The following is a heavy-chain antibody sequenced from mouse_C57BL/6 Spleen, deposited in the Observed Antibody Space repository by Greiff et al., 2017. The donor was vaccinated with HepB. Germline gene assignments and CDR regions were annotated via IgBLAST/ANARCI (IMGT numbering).Heavy chain of an antibody. J-gene: IGHJ4*01. V-gene: IGHV6-6*01. D-gene: IGHD1-1*01. Sequence: EVQVVESGGGLVQPGGSMKLSCAASGFTFSDAWMDWVRQSPEKGLEWVAEIRNKANNHATYYAESVKGRFTISRDDSKSSVYLQMNSLRAEDTGIYYCTSPITTAGADYWGQGTSVTVSS. CDR3: TSPITTAGADY. CDR1: GFTFSDAW. CDR2: IRNKANNHAT.